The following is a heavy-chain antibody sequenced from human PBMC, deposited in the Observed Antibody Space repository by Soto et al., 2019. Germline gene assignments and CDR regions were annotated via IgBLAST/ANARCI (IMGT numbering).Heavy chain of an antibody. V-gene: IGHV3-74*01. J-gene: IGHJ4*02. CDR2: INSDGSST. D-gene: IGHD6-6*01. Sequence: GGSLRLSCAASGFTFSSYWMHWVRQAPGKGLVWVSRINSDGSSTSYADSVKGRFTISRDNAKNTLYLQMNSLRADDTAVYYCARGEYSSSSFDYWGQGTLVTVSS. CDR1: GFTFSSYW. CDR3: ARGEYSSSSFDY.